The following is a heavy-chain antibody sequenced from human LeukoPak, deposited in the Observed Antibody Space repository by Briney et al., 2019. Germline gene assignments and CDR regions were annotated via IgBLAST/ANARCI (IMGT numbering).Heavy chain of an antibody. J-gene: IGHJ4*02. CDR3: ARQEHSSSYSTRATEFDY. Sequence: SETLSLTCTVSGGSISSSSYYWGWIRQPPGKGLQWIGSIYYSGSTISVDTSKNHFSLKPSSVTPADTAVYYCARQEHSSSYSTRATEFDYWGQGTLVTVSS. V-gene: IGHV4-39*01. CDR2: IYYSG. D-gene: IGHD6-13*01. CDR1: GGSISSSSYY.